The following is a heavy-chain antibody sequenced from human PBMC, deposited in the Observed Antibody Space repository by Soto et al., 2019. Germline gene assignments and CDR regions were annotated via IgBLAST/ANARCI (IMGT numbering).Heavy chain of an antibody. D-gene: IGHD4-4*01. J-gene: IGHJ6*02. Sequence: PXGSLRLSCAAAGFTFSSYNMNWVRQAPGKGLEWVSSISSSSSYIYYADSVKGRFTISRDNAKNSLFLQMNSLRAEDTAVYYCARDHAVITTYHGMDVWGQGTTVTVSS. CDR2: ISSSSSYI. V-gene: IGHV3-21*01. CDR1: GFTFSSYN. CDR3: ARDHAVITTYHGMDV.